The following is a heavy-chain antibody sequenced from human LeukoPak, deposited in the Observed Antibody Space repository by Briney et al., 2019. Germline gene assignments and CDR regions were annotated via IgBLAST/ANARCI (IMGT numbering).Heavy chain of an antibody. CDR2: INHSGST. D-gene: IGHD3-10*01. Sequence: SETLSLTCPVYGGSFSGYYWSWIRQPPGKGLEWIGEINHSGSTNYNPSLKSRVTISVDTSKNQFSLKLSSVTAADTAVYYCARGMGYYYGSGSYYWFDPWGQGTLVTVSS. J-gene: IGHJ5*02. CDR3: ARGMGYYYGSGSYYWFDP. CDR1: GGSFSGYY. V-gene: IGHV4-34*01.